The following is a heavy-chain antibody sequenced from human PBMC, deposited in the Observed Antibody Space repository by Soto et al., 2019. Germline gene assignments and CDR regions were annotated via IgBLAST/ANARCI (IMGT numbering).Heavy chain of an antibody. CDR3: ARAVFKKYQLPNPYYFDY. V-gene: IGHV1-18*01. CDR1: GYTFTSYC. D-gene: IGHD2-2*01. J-gene: IGHJ4*02. CDR2: ISAYNGNT. Sequence: ASVKVSCKASGYTFTSYCISWVRQAPGQGLEWMGWISAYNGNTNYAQKLQGRVTMTTDTSTSTAYMELRSLRSDDTAVYYCARAVFKKYQLPNPYYFDYWGQGTLVTVSS.